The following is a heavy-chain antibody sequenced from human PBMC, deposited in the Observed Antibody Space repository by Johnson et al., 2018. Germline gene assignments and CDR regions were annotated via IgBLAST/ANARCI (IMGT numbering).Heavy chain of an antibody. Sequence: VQLVQSGAEVKKPGESXKISCKGSGYRFTTDWIGWVRQMPGKGLEWMGIIYPGDSDTRYSPSFQGLVTISADKSISTAYLQWSSLKASDTAMYYCARHIYFDDSSGYYQDYWGQGTLVTVSS. CDR2: IYPGDSDT. J-gene: IGHJ4*02. CDR1: GYRFTTDW. V-gene: IGHV5-51*01. D-gene: IGHD3-22*01. CDR3: ARHIYFDDSSGYYQDY.